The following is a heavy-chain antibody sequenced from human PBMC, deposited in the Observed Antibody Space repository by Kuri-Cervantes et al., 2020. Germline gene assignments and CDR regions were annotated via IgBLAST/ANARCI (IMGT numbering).Heavy chain of an antibody. CDR1: GFTFSDYY. Sequence: GGSLRLSCAASGFTFSDYYMSWFRQAPGKGLEWVGFIRSKAYGGTTEYAASVKGRFTISRDDSKSIAYLQMNSLKTEDTAVYYCTRGRSDYWGQGTLVTVSS. CDR2: IRSKAYGGTT. CDR3: TRGRSDY. V-gene: IGHV3-49*03. J-gene: IGHJ4*02.